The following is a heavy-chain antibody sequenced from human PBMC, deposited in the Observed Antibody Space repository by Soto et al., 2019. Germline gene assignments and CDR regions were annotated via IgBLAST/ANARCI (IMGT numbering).Heavy chain of an antibody. J-gene: IGHJ5*02. Sequence: QVQLQESGPGLVKPSQTLSLTCTVSGVSLSSGDSYWSWIRQPPGKGLQWIGYLYYSGSTYYNPSLKSRVTISVDTSKNHFYLKLSSVTAAVTAVYYCAREIVVVVADNCFDPWGQGTLVTFSS. V-gene: IGHV4-30-4*01. D-gene: IGHD2-15*01. CDR1: GVSLSSGDSY. CDR3: AREIVVVVADNCFDP. CDR2: LYYSGST.